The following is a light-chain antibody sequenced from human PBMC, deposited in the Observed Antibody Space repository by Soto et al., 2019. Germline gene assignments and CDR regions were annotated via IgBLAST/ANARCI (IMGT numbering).Light chain of an antibody. CDR3: HQHPTWPPWP. Sequence: ENGMTQARATLSLAKGENASLSRSASQSVSSNLAWYQQNPGQAPRLLIYGASTRATGIPARFSGSGSGTEFTLTISILQSEDYSAYYCHQHPTWPPWPFGQGTKVDIK. CDR1: QSVSSN. V-gene: IGKV3-15*01. CDR2: GAS. J-gene: IGKJ1*01.